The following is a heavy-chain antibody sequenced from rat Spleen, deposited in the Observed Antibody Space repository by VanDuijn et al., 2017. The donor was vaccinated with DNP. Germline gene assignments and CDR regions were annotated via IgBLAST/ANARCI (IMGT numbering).Heavy chain of an antibody. CDR1: DYSITSSYR. J-gene: IGHJ2*01. Sequence: VWLQESGPGLVKPSQSLSLTCSVTDYSITSSYRWNWIRKFQVKQLEWGAYKTNAGKTNYNTSLKSRISITRDTSKNQFFLQVNSVTTEDTATYYCAREAFITPSYWGQGVMVTVSS. D-gene: IGHD1-1*01. V-gene: IGHV3-3*01. CDR3: AREAFITPSY. CDR2: KTNAGKT.